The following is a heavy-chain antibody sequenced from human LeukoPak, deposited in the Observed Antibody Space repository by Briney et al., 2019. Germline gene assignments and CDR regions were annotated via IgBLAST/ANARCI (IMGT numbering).Heavy chain of an antibody. CDR2: IDPSGGST. V-gene: IGHV1-46*01. CDR1: AYTFSSYL. J-gene: IGHJ5*02. CDR3: ARDLGLRGVTNWFDP. D-gene: IGHD3-10*01. Sequence: ASVKVSCKASAYTFSSYLMHWVRQAPGQGXEWMGIIDPSGGSTGYAQKFQGRVTMTRVTSTSTVYMELSSLRSEDTALYYCARDLGLRGVTNWFDPWGQGTLVTVSS.